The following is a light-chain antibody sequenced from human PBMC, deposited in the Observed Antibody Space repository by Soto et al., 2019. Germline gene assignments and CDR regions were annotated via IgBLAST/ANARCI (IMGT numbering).Light chain of an antibody. V-gene: IGKV3-20*01. CDR1: QSVSSY. J-gene: IGKJ4*01. CDR3: QQYGTSPVT. Sequence: EIVLTQSPATLSLSPGERATLSCRASQSVSSYLAWYQQRPGQPPRLLIYAAASRASGIPDRFSGSVSGTDFTLTIRSLEPEDFAVYFCQQYGTSPVTFGGGTKVDIK. CDR2: AAA.